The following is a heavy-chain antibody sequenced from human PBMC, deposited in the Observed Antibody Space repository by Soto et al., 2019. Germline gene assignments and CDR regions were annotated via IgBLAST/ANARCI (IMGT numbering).Heavy chain of an antibody. J-gene: IGHJ4*02. CDR1: GFTFSSYW. Sequence: GGSLRLSCAASGFTFSSYWMSWVRQAPGKGLEWVANIKQDGSEKYYVDPVKGRFTISRDNAKNSLYLQMNSLRAEDTAVYYCAKNPGYYYDSTGYHFDYWGQGTLVTVSS. V-gene: IGHV3-7*03. CDR3: AKNPGYYYDSTGYHFDY. CDR2: IKQDGSEK. D-gene: IGHD3-22*01.